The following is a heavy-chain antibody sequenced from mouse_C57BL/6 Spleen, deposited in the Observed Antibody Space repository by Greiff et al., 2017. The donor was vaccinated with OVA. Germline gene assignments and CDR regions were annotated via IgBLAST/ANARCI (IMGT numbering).Heavy chain of an antibody. CDR1: GFTFSSYA. J-gene: IGHJ3*01. D-gene: IGHD2-12*01. V-gene: IGHV5-9-1*02. CDR3: TRESPYYNGFAY. CDR2: ISSGGDYI. Sequence: EVKVVESGEGLVKPGGSLKLSCAASGFTFSSYAMSWVRQTPEKRLEWVAYISSGGDYIYYADTVKGRFTISRDNARNTLYLQMSSLKSEDTAMYYCTRESPYYNGFAYWGQGTLVTVSA.